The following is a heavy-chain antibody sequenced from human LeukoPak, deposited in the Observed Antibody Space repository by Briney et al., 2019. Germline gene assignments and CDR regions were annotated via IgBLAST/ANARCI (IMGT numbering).Heavy chain of an antibody. CDR2: ISSSGSYI. CDR1: GFTFTSYH. D-gene: IGHD6-19*01. V-gene: IGHV3-21*01. CDR3: ARVGAVAGELDY. J-gene: IGHJ4*02. Sequence: SGGSLRLSCAASGFTFTSYHINWVRQAPGKGLQWVSSISSSGSYIYYADSVKGRFTISRDNAKNSLYLQMNSLRAEDTAVYYCARVGAVAGELDYWGQGTLVTVSS.